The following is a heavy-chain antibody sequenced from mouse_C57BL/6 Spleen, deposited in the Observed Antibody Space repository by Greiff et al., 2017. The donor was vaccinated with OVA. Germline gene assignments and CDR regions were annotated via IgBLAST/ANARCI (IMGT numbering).Heavy chain of an antibody. V-gene: IGHV1-56*01. D-gene: IGHD2-4*01. CDR2: MFPGSDNT. J-gene: IGHJ2*01. Sequence: QVQLQQSGPELVRPGASVKISCKAPGHTFTSHWMQWVRQRPGQGLEWIGEMFPGSDNTYSNEKFKGKATLTVDTSSSTAYMQLSSLTSEDSAVYFCTIYDYAYYFDYWGQGTTLTVSS. CDR3: TIYDYAYYFDY. CDR1: GHTFTSHW.